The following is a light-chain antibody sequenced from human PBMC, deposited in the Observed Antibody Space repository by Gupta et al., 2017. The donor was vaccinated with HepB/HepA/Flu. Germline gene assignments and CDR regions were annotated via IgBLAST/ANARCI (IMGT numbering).Light chain of an antibody. J-gene: IGLJ2*01. CDR3: SSYAGSNNFVV. CDR1: SSDVGGYNY. V-gene: IGLV2-8*01. Sequence: SALTQPPSASGSPRQSVTISCTGTSSDVGGYNYVSWYQQHPGKAPKLMIYEVSKRPSGVPDRFSGSKSGNTASLTVSGLQAEDEADYYCSSYAGSNNFVVFGGGTKLTVL. CDR2: EVS.